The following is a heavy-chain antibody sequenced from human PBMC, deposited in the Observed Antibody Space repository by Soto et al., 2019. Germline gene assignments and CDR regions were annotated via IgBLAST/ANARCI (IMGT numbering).Heavy chain of an antibody. CDR3: ARGDNDY. V-gene: IGHV1-46*01. CDR2: IHPDGGQT. CDR1: GYTFTNYY. Sequence: QVQLVQSGAEVKKPGASVKVSCKASGYTFTNYYVQWVRQAPGQGLEWMGVIHPDGGQTTYSQKFQDRVTMTRDTFTSTIYMELGSLRSEDTAVYYCARGDNDYWGQGTLVTVSS. J-gene: IGHJ4*02.